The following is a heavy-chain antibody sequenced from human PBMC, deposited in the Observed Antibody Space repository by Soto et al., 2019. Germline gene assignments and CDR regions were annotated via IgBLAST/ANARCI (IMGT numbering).Heavy chain of an antibody. CDR2: IYYSGST. D-gene: IGHD3-16*01. CDR1: GGSISSYY. J-gene: IGHJ4*02. V-gene: IGHV4-59*08. CDR3: ARRWGDYSDY. Sequence: PSETLSLTCTVSGGSISSYYWSWIRQPPGKGLEWIGYIYYSGSTNYNPSLKSRVTISVDTSKNQFSLKLSSVTAADTAVYYCARRWGDYSDYWGQGTLVTVSS.